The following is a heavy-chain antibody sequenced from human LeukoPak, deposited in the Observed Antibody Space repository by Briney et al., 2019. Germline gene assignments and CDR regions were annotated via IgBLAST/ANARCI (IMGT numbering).Heavy chain of an antibody. J-gene: IGHJ3*02. CDR2: IRGGGAVT. V-gene: IGHV3-23*01. CDR3: AKCSASYYNDAFDI. D-gene: IGHD3-10*02. CDR1: GFTFDNYA. Sequence: GGSLRLSCAASGFTFDNYAMNWVRQAPGKGLEWLSYIRGGGAVTRYPDSVKGRFTISRDNSKNTLYLQMNHLRAEDTAIYYCAKCSASYYNDAFDIWGRGTMVTVSS.